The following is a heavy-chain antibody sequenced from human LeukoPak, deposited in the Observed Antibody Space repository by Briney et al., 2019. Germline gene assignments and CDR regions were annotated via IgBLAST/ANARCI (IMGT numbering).Heavy chain of an antibody. Sequence: SETLSLTCNVSGGSFSGYYWTWIRQPPRKGLEWIGEISHSGSTHYNPSLRSRVIISLDASTNQVSLRLTSVTAADTAMYYCGRLRPTVVRGVVSSNYFDTSGPIGRWGPGTLVTVSS. CDR3: GRLRPTVVRGVVSSNYFDTSGPIGR. CDR2: ISHSGST. D-gene: IGHD3-10*01. J-gene: IGHJ4*02. CDR1: GGSFSGYY. V-gene: IGHV4-34*01.